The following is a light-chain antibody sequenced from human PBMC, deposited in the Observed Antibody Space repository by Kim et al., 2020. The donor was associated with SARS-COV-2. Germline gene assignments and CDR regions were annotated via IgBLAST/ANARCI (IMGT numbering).Light chain of an antibody. CDR3: QSYDSSNVV. V-gene: IGLV6-57*04. CDR2: ENN. J-gene: IGLJ2*01. CDR1: SGSIASYY. Sequence: NFMLTQPHSVSESPVKTVTISCTRSSGSIASYYVQWYQQRPGSVPTTVIYENNQRPSGVPDRFSGSIDSSSNSASLTISGLKTEDEADYYCQSYDSSNVVFGGGTKLTVL.